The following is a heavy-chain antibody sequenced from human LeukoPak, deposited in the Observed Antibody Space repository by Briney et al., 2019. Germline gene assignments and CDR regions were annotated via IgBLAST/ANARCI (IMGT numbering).Heavy chain of an antibody. CDR3: ARVDSSNWYEYRGYLDY. Sequence: SETLSLTCTVSGGSISSSSYYWGWIRQPPGKGLEWIGSIYYSGSTYYNPSLKSRVTISVDTSKNQFSLKLSSVTAADTAVYYCARVDSSNWYEYRGYLDYWGQGTLVTVSS. V-gene: IGHV4-39*07. CDR1: GGSISSSSYY. D-gene: IGHD6-13*01. J-gene: IGHJ4*02. CDR2: IYYSGST.